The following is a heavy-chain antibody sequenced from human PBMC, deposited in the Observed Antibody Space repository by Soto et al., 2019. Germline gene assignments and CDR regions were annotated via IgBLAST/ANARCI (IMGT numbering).Heavy chain of an antibody. CDR1: GGTFSSYT. D-gene: IGHD6-6*01. J-gene: IGHJ6*03. Sequence: ASVKVSCKASGGTFSSYTISWVRQAPGQGLEWMGRIIPILGIANYAQKFQGRVTITADKSTSTAYMELSSLRSEDTAVYYCARVGRDSSSSLLIGSDYYYMDVWGKGTTVTVSS. V-gene: IGHV1-69*02. CDR2: IIPILGIA. CDR3: ARVGRDSSSSLLIGSDYYYMDV.